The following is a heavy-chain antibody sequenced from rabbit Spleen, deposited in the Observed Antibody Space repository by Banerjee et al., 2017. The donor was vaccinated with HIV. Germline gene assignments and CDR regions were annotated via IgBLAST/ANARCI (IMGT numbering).Heavy chain of an antibody. D-gene: IGHD1-1*01. J-gene: IGHJ4*01. CDR1: GLDFSSSDW. CDR3: ARDLTDVIGWNFGW. V-gene: IGHV1S45*01. CDR2: IYAGSSGST. Sequence: EEYGGDLVQPEGSLTLTCKASGLDFSSSDWICWVRQAPGKGLEWIACIYAGSSGSTYCASWAKGRFTISKTSSTTVTLQMTSLTAADTATYFCARDLTDVIGWNFGWWGQGTLVTVS.